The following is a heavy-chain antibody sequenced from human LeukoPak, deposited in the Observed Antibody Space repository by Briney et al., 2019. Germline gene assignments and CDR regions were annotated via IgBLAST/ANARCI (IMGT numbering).Heavy chain of an antibody. CDR3: ATLAPRMTTPFYYYYYMDV. CDR1: GYTLTELS. CDR2: FDPEDGET. D-gene: IGHD4-11*01. V-gene: IGHV1-24*01. J-gene: IGHJ6*03. Sequence: SAVKVSCKVSGYTLTELSMHWVRQAPGKGLEWMGGFDPEDGETIYAQKFQGRVTMTEDTSTDTASMELSSLRSEDTAVYYCATLAPRMTTPFYYYYYMDVWGKGTTVTVSS.